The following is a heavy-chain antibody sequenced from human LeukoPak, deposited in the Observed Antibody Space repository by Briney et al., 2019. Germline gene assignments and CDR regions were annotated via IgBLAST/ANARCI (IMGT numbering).Heavy chain of an antibody. CDR1: GFTVSNNY. V-gene: IGHV3-66*01. Sequence: GGCLRLSCAASGFTVSNNYMSWVRPAPGKGLEWVALIYSGGSAYYADFVKGRFTISRDNSKNTLYLQMSSLRAEDTAVYYCAGFSHKGVWGQGTTVTVSS. CDR2: IYSGGSA. CDR3: AGFSHKGV. J-gene: IGHJ6*02.